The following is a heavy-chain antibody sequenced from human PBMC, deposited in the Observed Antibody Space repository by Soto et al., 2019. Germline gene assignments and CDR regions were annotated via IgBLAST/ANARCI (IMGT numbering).Heavy chain of an antibody. Sequence: PGGSLRLSCAASGFTFSSYAMSWVRQAPGKGLEWVSAISGSGGSTYYADSVKGRFTISRDNAKNTLYLQMNSLRAEDTAVYYCAKGGEYYDSFNCYYSPGAFDIWGQGTMVTVSS. J-gene: IGHJ3*02. V-gene: IGHV3-23*01. CDR2: ISGSGGST. D-gene: IGHD3-9*01. CDR3: AKGGEYYDSFNCYYSPGAFDI. CDR1: GFTFSSYA.